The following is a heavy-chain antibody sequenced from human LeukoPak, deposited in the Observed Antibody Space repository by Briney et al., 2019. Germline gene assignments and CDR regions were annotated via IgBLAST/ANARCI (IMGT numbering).Heavy chain of an antibody. CDR2: ISWNRGSI. Sequence: PGGSLRLSCAASGCTFDDYAMHWVRQAPGKGLEWVSGISWNRGSIDYADSVKGRFTIPRDNAKNPLYLQMNSLRAEDPALYYCAKDISYGTSALGNWGQGTLVTVSS. J-gene: IGHJ4*02. D-gene: IGHD3-22*01. CDR1: GCTFDDYA. CDR3: AKDISYGTSALGN. V-gene: IGHV3-9*01.